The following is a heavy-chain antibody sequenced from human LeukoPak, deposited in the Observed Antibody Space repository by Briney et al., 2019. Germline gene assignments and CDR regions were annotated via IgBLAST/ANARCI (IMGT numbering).Heavy chain of an antibody. J-gene: IGHJ5*02. CDR1: GGTFSSYA. V-gene: IGHV1-69*04. CDR3: ARGGQGWYYEPFDP. D-gene: IGHD3-22*01. Sequence: SVKVPCKASGGTFSSYAISWVRQAPGQGLEWMGRIIPILGIADYAQKFQGRVTITADKSTSTAYMELSSLRSEDTAVYYCARGGQGWYYEPFDPWGQGTLVTVSS. CDR2: IIPILGIA.